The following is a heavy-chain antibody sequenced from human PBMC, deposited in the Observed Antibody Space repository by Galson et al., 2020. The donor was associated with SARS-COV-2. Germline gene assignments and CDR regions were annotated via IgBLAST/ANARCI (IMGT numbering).Heavy chain of an antibody. V-gene: IGHV2-5*02. CDR3: ADTDERELPGPRFDP. CDR2: IYGDNNE. Sequence: ESGPTLVKPTQTLTLTCTFSGFSLTTRGVGVGWIRQPPGKALEWLALIYGDNNERYRPSLKSRLTITKDTSKNQVVLTMTNMDPVDTATYYCADTDERELPGPRFDPWGQGTLVTVSS. CDR1: GFSLTTRGVG. J-gene: IGHJ5*02. D-gene: IGHD1-26*01.